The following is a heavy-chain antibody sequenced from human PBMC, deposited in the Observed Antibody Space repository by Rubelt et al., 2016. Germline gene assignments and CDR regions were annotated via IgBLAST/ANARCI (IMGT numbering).Heavy chain of an antibody. CDR1: GGSISSRSYF. Sequence: QLQLQESGPGLVKPSETLSLTCTVSGGSISSRSYFWGWIRQPPGKELEWVGTISDTGNTYYNPALQSRVTISADTSKNQFSLEVTCTQGEESAIYYCAGHNEKPTYVCGFEIGGQGKMVTVT. CDR2: ISDTGNT. CDR3: AGHNEKPTYVCGFEI. D-gene: IGHD1-1*01. J-gene: IGHJ3*02. V-gene: IGHV4-39*01.